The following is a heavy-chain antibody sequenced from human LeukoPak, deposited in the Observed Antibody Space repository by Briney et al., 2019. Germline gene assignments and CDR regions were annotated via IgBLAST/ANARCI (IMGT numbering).Heavy chain of an antibody. J-gene: IGHJ6*03. CDR1: GYTFTSYY. V-gene: IGHV1-46*01. D-gene: IGHD6-13*01. CDR2: INPSGGST. CDR3: ARDPIPRYSSRGGYYYMDV. Sequence: GASVKVSCKASGYTFTSYYMHWVRQAPGQGLEWMGIINPSGGSTSYAQKFQGRVTMTRDMSTSTVYMELSSLRSEDTAVYYCARDPIPRYSSRGGYYYMDVWGKGTTVTVSS.